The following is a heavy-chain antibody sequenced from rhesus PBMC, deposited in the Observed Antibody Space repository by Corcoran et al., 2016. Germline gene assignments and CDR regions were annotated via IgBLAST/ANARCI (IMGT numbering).Heavy chain of an antibody. CDR3: ASAVTGTNYFDY. D-gene: IGHD1-26*01. V-gene: IGHV4S14*01. CDR2: IYGSGGSN. J-gene: IGHJ4*01. Sequence: QVQLQESGPGLVKPSETLSLTCAVSGDSISGYYYWSWIRQPPGKGLEWMGGIYGSGGSNYLNPSLRSRVTLSVDTSKNQFSLKLSSVTAADTAVYYCASAVTGTNYFDYWGQGVLVTVSS. CDR1: GDSISGYYY.